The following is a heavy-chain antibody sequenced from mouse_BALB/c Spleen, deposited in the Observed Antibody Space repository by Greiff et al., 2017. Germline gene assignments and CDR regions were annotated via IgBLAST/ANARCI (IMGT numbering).Heavy chain of an antibody. D-gene: IGHD2-10*02. V-gene: IGHV1-12*01. CDR3: TMAYGNYRFAY. J-gene: IGHJ3*01. CDR1: GYTFTSYN. Sequence: VQLQQPGAELVKPGASVKMSCKASGYTFTSYNMHWVKQTPGQGLEWIGAIYPGNGDTSYNQKFKGKATLTADKSSSTAYMQLSSLTSEDSAVYYCTMAYGNYRFAYWGQGTLVTVSA. CDR2: IYPGNGDT.